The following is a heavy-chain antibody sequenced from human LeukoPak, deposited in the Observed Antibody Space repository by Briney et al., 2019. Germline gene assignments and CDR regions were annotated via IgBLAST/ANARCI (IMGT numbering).Heavy chain of an antibody. Sequence: SQTLSLTCTVSGGSISSGSYYWSWIRQPAGKGLEWIGRIYTSGSTYYSPSLKSRVTISVDTSKNQFSLKLSSVTAADTAVYYCARRLLGLGDGYKFAYFDYWGQGTLVTVSS. CDR1: GGSISSGSYY. J-gene: IGHJ4*02. CDR2: IYTSGST. V-gene: IGHV4-61*02. D-gene: IGHD5-24*01. CDR3: ARRLLGLGDGYKFAYFDY.